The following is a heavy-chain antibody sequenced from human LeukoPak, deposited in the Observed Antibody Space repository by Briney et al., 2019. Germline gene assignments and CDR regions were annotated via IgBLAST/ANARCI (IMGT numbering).Heavy chain of an antibody. CDR1: GDSISTSSYY. D-gene: IGHD3-10*01. V-gene: IGHV4-39*07. Sequence: PSETLSLTCSVSGDSISTSSYYWGWIRQPPGKGLEWIGTIYYSGSTNYNPSLKSRVTISVDTSKNQFSLKLSSVTAADTAVYYCARGGGLTGYYYYMDVWGKGTTVTISS. CDR3: ARGGGLTGYYYYMDV. CDR2: IYYSGST. J-gene: IGHJ6*03.